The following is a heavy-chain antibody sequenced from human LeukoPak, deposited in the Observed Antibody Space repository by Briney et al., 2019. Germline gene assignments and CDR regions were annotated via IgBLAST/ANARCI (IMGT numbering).Heavy chain of an antibody. D-gene: IGHD3-16*01. Sequence: XTCTVSGGSISSYYWSWVRQPPGKGLEWVGYIYYSGSTNYNPSLKSRVTISVDTSKNQFSLKLSSVTAADTAVYYCARDDGTADDHFDYWGQGTLVTVSS. V-gene: IGHV4-59*01. CDR2: IYYSGST. CDR3: ARDDGTADDHFDY. J-gene: IGHJ4*02. CDR1: GGSISSYY.